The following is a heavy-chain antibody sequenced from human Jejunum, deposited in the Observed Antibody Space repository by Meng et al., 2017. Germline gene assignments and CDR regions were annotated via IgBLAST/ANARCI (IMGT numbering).Heavy chain of an antibody. CDR1: GFTFSNYA. J-gene: IGHJ4*02. V-gene: IGHV3-23*01. Sequence: LSLTCAASGFTFSNYAMNWVRQAPGKGLELVSTISGSADSTYYADSVKGRFTISRDNSRDTLYLQMNSLRAEDTAIYYCAKLETSGWPFYFNSWGQGTLVTVSS. D-gene: IGHD6-19*01. CDR3: AKLETSGWPFYFNS. CDR2: ISGSADST.